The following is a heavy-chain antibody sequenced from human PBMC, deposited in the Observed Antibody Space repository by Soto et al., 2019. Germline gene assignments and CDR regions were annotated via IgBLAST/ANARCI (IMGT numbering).Heavy chain of an antibody. CDR2: IYHSGST. D-gene: IGHD5-12*01. V-gene: IGHV4-4*02. Sequence: QVQLQESGPGLVKPSGTLSLTCAVSGGSISSSNWWSWVRQPPGKGLEWIGEIYHSGSTNYNPSLKSRVTISVDKSKNQFSLKLSSVTAADTAVYYCARGSGYSGYGNHPPAGLFDYWGQGTLVTVSS. J-gene: IGHJ4*02. CDR3: ARGSGYSGYGNHPPAGLFDY. CDR1: GGSISSSNW.